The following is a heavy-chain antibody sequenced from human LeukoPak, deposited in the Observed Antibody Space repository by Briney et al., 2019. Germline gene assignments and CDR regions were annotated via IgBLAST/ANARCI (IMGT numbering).Heavy chain of an antibody. CDR1: GGSISSSSYY. CDR3: ARRSHRSIAAAGTGLDY. V-gene: IGHV4-39*01. J-gene: IGHJ4*02. Sequence: PSETLSLTCTVSGGSISSSSYYWGRIRQPPGKGLEWIGSIYYSGSTYYNPSLKSRVTISVDTSKNQFSLKLSSVTAADTAVYYCARRSHRSIAAAGTGLDYWGQGTLVTVSS. D-gene: IGHD6-13*01. CDR2: IYYSGST.